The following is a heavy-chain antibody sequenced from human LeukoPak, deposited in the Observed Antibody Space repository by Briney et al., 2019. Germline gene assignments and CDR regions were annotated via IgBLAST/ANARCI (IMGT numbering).Heavy chain of an antibody. J-gene: IGHJ4*02. V-gene: IGHV3-30*18. D-gene: IGHD3-3*01. Sequence: GGSLRLSCAASGFTFSSYGMPWVRQAPGKGLEWVAVISYDGSNKYYADSVKGRFTISRDNSKNTLYLQMNSLRAEDTAVYYCAKDLLRFLEWPMDYWGQGALVTVSS. CDR1: GFTFSSYG. CDR3: AKDLLRFLEWPMDY. CDR2: ISYDGSNK.